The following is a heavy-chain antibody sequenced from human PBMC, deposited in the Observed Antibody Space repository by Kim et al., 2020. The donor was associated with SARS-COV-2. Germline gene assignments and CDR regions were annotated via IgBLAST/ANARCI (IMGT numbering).Heavy chain of an antibody. Sequence: ALVKVSCKASGYTFTSYGISWVRQAPGQGLEWMGWISAYNGNTNYAQKLQGRVTMTTDTSTSTAYMELRSLRSDDTAVYYCARDQPWGIAAAGNWFDPWGQGTLVTVSS. J-gene: IGHJ5*02. CDR2: ISAYNGNT. CDR1: GYTFTSYG. CDR3: ARDQPWGIAAAGNWFDP. D-gene: IGHD6-13*01. V-gene: IGHV1-18*01.